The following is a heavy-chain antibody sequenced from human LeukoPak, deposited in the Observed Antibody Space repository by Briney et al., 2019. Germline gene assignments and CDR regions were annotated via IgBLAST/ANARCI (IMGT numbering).Heavy chain of an antibody. CDR3: AKSPWVGSSGYYDY. CDR2: ISGSGGST. V-gene: IGHV3-23*01. CDR1: GFTFSSYA. J-gene: IGHJ4*02. D-gene: IGHD3-22*01. Sequence: GGSLRLSCAASGFTFSSYAMSWVRQAPGKGLEWVSAISGSGGSTYYADSVKGRFTISRDNSKNTLYLQMNSLSAEDTAVYYCAKSPWVGSSGYYDYWGQGTLVTVSS.